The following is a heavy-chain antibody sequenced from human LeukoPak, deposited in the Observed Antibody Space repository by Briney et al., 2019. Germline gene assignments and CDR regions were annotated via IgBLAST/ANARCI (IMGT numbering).Heavy chain of an antibody. CDR2: INSDGSST. Sequence: GGSLRLSCAASGFTFSSYWMHWVRQAPGKGLVWVSRINSDGSSTSYADSVKGRFTISRDNSKNTLYLQMNSLRAEDTAVYYCAKDPGHYYGSGSWGQGTLVTVSS. D-gene: IGHD3-10*01. J-gene: IGHJ4*02. CDR1: GFTFSSYW. CDR3: AKDPGHYYGSGS. V-gene: IGHV3-74*01.